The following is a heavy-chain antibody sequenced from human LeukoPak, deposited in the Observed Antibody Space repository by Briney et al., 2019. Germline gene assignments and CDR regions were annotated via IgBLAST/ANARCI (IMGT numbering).Heavy chain of an antibody. V-gene: IGHV3-48*03. CDR1: GFTVSSYE. CDR2: ISSSGSTI. D-gene: IGHD6-13*01. CDR3: AREGSSSWYYYYYYMDV. J-gene: IGHJ6*03. Sequence: GGTLRLSCAASGFTVSSYEMNWVRQAPGKGLEWVSYISSSGSTIYYADSVKGRFTISRDNAKNSLYLQMNSLRAEDTAVYYCAREGSSSWYYYYYYMDVWGKGTTVTISS.